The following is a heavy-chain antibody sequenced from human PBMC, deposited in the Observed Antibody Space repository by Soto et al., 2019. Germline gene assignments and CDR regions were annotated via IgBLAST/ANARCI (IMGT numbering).Heavy chain of an antibody. J-gene: IGHJ6*02. CDR2: IYYSGST. CDR1: GGSISSSSYY. D-gene: IGHD4-4*01. CDR3: ARQGVYSVELAYYYGMEF. Sequence: QLQLQESGPGLVKPSETLSLTCTVSGGSISSSSYYWGWIRQPPGKGLEWIGSIYYSGSTYYNPSLKSRVTIFVDRSKHRFSLYLRSVTAADTAVYYCARQGVYSVELAYYYGMEFWGQGTTVTVSS. V-gene: IGHV4-39*01.